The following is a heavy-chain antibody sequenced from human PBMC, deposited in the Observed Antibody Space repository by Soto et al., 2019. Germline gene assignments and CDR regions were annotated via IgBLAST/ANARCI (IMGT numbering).Heavy chain of an antibody. CDR3: ARDMRPAAPAYKYYAMDV. CDR2: IIPIFRTT. Sequence: HVQLVQSGADVKKPGSSVKVSCKASGDTFSNYAISCVRQAPGQVLEWMGGIIPIFRTTDYAQNFQGRVTLTADESTRTADMELSTLESEDTAVYFCARDMRPAAPAYKYYAMDVWGQGTPVTVSS. CDR1: GDTFSNYA. D-gene: IGHD2-2*01. V-gene: IGHV1-69*01. J-gene: IGHJ6*02.